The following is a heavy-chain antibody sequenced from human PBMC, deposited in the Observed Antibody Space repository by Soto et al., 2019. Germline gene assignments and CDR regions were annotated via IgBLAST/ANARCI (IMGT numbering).Heavy chain of an antibody. J-gene: IGHJ6*02. D-gene: IGHD6-13*01. CDR2: IYPGDSDT. V-gene: IGHV5-51*01. Sequence: GESLKISCKGSGYSFTSYWIGWVRQMPGKGLEWMGIIYPGDSDTRYSPSFQGQVTISADKSISTAYLQWSSLKASDTAMYYCARDFLAAAGTEGYYYYYGMDVWGQGTTVTVSS. CDR1: GYSFTSYW. CDR3: ARDFLAAAGTEGYYYYYGMDV.